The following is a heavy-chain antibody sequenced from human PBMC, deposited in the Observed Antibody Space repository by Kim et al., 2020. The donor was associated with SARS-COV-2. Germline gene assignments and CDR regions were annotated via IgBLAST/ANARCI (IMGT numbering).Heavy chain of an antibody. CDR2: ISYDGSNK. J-gene: IGHJ4*01. V-gene: IGHV3-33*05. CDR1: GFTFSSYG. D-gene: IGHD3-22*01. Sequence: GGSLRLSCAASGFTFSSYGMHWVRQAPGKGLEWVAVISYDGSNKYYADSVKGRFTISRDNSKNTLYLQMNSLRAEDTAVYYCARGGYYDNNYFDYCGQGT. CDR3: ARGGYYDNNYFDY.